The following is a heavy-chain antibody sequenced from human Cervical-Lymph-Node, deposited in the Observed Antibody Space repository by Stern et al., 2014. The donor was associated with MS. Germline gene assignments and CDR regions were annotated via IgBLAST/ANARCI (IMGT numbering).Heavy chain of an antibody. CDR2: ITWNSVSV. V-gene: IGHV3-9*01. CDR3: AKGSGGSGYYPVALDY. J-gene: IGHJ4*02. D-gene: IGHD3-3*01. Sequence: EVQLVESGGGLVQPGRSLRLSCAASGFTFDDYAMHWVRQAPGQVLEWVSGITWNSVSVGYADSVKGRFTISRDNAKNSLYLQMNSLRGDDTALYYCAKGSGGSGYYPVALDYWGQGTLVTGSS. CDR1: GFTFDDYA.